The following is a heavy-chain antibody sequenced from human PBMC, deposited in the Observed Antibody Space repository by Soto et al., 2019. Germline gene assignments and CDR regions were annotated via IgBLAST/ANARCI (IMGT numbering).Heavy chain of an antibody. CDR1: GFSFSNAW. V-gene: IGHV3-15*07. CDR3: TTGSVEGV. J-gene: IGHJ6*02. CDR2: IKRKIDGEAT. D-gene: IGHD2-15*01. Sequence: EVQLVESGGGLVKPGGSLRLSCAASGFSFSNAWMNWVRQVPGKGLEWVGRIKRKIDGEATDYAGPVKGRFTVFRDDSKSALYLQMNSLKGDDTAVYYCTTGSVEGVWGQGPKVTVS.